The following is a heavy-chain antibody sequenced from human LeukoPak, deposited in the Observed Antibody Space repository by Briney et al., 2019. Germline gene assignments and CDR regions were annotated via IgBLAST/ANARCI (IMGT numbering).Heavy chain of an antibody. CDR2: IWYDGSNK. D-gene: IGHD2-21*02. CDR1: GFTFSSYG. V-gene: IGHV3-33*01. J-gene: IGHJ4*02. Sequence: PGGSLRLPCAASGFTFSSYGMHWVRQAPGKGLEWVAVIWYDGSNKYYADSVKGRFTISRDNSKNTLYLQMNSLRAEDTAVYYCARDGPSYCGGDCSYFDYWGQGTLVTVSS. CDR3: ARDGPSYCGGDCSYFDY.